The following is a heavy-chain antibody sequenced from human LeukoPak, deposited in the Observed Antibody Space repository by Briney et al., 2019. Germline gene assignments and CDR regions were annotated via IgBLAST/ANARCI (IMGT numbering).Heavy chain of an antibody. D-gene: IGHD4-17*01. V-gene: IGHV3-7*01. CDR1: GFTFSSYW. CDR3: AKSPTVTENNYYYYYYMDV. CDR2: IKQDGSEK. J-gene: IGHJ6*03. Sequence: GGSLRLSCAASGFTFSSYWMSWVRQAPGKGLEWVANIKQDGSEKYHVDSVKGRFTISRDNAKNSLYLQMNSLRAEDTAVYYCAKSPTVTENNYYYYYYMDVWGKGTTVTISS.